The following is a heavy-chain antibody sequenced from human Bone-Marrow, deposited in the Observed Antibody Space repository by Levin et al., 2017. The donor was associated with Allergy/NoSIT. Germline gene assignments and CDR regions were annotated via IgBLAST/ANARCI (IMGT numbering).Heavy chain of an antibody. CDR3: AHKRTWRGSDSAY. Sequence: SGPTLVKPPQTLTLTCTFSGFSLDTIGVGVGWIRQPPGKALEWLALIYWDEDTLYSPSLQNRLTITRGSSKNQVVLTLTDVGPVDTATYICAHKRTWRGSDSAYWGQGTQVTVSP. J-gene: IGHJ4*02. CDR1: GFSLDTIGVG. CDR2: IYWDEDT. V-gene: IGHV2-5*02.